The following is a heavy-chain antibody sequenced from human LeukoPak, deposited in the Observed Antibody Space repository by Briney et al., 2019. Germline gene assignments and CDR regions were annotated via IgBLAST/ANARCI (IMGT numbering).Heavy chain of an antibody. CDR3: ARDRYCSSTSCYSWFDP. CDR2: IIPILGIA. D-gene: IGHD2-2*02. J-gene: IGHJ5*02. Sequence: ASVKVSCKASGGTFSSYAISWVRQAPGQGLEWMGRIIPILGIANYAQKFQGRVTITADKSTSTAYMELGSLRSEDTAVYYCARDRYCSSTSCYSWFDPWGQGTLVTVSS. V-gene: IGHV1-69*04. CDR1: GGTFSSYA.